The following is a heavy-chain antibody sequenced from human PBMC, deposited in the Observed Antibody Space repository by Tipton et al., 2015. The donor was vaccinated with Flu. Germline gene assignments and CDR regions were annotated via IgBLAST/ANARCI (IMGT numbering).Heavy chain of an antibody. CDR3: AKGQTWIQPGGRA. CDR1: GFTFSSYW. J-gene: IGHJ5*02. CDR2: IKQDGSEK. D-gene: IGHD5-18*01. Sequence: SLRLSCAASGFTFSSYWMSWVRQAPGKGLEWVANIKQDGSEKYYVDSVKGRFTISRDNAKNSLYLQMNSLRAEDTAVYYCAKGQTWIQPGGRAWGQGTLVTVSS. V-gene: IGHV3-7*01.